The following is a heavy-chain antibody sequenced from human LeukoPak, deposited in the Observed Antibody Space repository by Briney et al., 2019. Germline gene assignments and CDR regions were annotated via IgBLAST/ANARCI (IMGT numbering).Heavy chain of an antibody. CDR1: GFTFSDYY. D-gene: IGHD2-2*01. V-gene: IGHV3-11*04. Sequence: GGSLRLSCAASGFTFSDYYMSWIRQAPGKGLEWVSYMSSSGSTIYYADSVKGRFTISRDNAKNSLYLQMNSLRAEDTAVYYCARDLSIVVVPAALDYWGQGTLVTVSS. CDR2: MSSSGSTI. CDR3: ARDLSIVVVPAALDY. J-gene: IGHJ4*02.